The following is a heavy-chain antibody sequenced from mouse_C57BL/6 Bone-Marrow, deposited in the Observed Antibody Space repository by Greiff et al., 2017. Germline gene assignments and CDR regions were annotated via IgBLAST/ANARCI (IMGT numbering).Heavy chain of an antibody. Sequence: QVQLQQSGAELVKPGASVKISCKASGYTFTDYYINWVKQRPGQGLEWIGNINPSNGGTNYNEKFKSKATLTVDKSSSTAYMQLSSLTAEDSAVYYCARGWLLRYFDVWGTGTTVTVSS. J-gene: IGHJ1*03. D-gene: IGHD2-3*01. CDR2: INPSNGGT. CDR1: GYTFTDYY. V-gene: IGHV1-77*01. CDR3: ARGWLLRYFDV.